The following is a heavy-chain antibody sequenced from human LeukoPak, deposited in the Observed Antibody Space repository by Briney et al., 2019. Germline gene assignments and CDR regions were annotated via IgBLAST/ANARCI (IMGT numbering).Heavy chain of an antibody. J-gene: IGHJ6*03. CDR2: ISCDGGNK. CDR3: ARDVVVVAATYYYYYMDV. Sequence: GGSLRLSCAASGFTFSSYAMHWVRQAPGKGLEWVAVISCDGGNKYYADSVKGRFTISRDNSKNTLYLQMNSLRAEDTAVYYCARDVVVVAATYYYYYMDVWGKGTTVTVSS. D-gene: IGHD2-15*01. V-gene: IGHV3-30*04. CDR1: GFTFSSYA.